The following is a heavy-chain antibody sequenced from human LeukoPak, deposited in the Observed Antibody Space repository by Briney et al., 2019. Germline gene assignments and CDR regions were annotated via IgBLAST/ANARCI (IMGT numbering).Heavy chain of an antibody. CDR1: GGSISGFY. V-gene: IGHV4-59*08. CDR2: ISYTGAT. J-gene: IGHJ3*02. Sequence: SETLSLTCTVSGGSISGFYWSWIRQPPGKGLEWIGYISYTGATTYNPSLMSRVTILVDTSKNQFSLMLISVPTADAAVYYCGTRITMVRGVAPNAFYIWGEGTMVTVSS. D-gene: IGHD3-10*01. CDR3: GTRITMVRGVAPNAFYI.